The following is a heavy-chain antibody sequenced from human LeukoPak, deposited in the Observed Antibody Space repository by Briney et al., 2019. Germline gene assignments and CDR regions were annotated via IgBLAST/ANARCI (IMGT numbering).Heavy chain of an antibody. CDR2: IYTSGST. CDR1: GGSITSHF. J-gene: IGHJ6*02. Sequence: SETLSLTCTVSGGSITSHFWSWIRQSPGKGLEWIGRIYTSGSTNYNPSLKSRVTMSVDTSKNQFSLKLSSVTAADTAVYYCARESIAAAGLIYYYYGMDVWGQGTTVTVSS. D-gene: IGHD6-13*01. V-gene: IGHV4-4*07. CDR3: ARESIAAAGLIYYYYGMDV.